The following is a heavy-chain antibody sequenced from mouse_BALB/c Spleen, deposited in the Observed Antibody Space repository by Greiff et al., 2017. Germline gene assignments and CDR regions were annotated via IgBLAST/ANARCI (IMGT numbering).Heavy chain of an antibody. CDR1: GYTFTDYA. Sequence: QVQLQQSGAELVRPGVSVKISCKGSGYTFTDYAMHWVKQSHAKSLEWIGVISTYYGDASYNQKFKGKATMTVDKSSSTAYMELARLTSEDSAIYYCARSGYGSSYRWYFDVWGAGTTVTVSS. V-gene: IGHV1S137*01. CDR3: ARSGYGSSYRWYFDV. J-gene: IGHJ1*01. CDR2: ISTYYGDA. D-gene: IGHD1-1*01.